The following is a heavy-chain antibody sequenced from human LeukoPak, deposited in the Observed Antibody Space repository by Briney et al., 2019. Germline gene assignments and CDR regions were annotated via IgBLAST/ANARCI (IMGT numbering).Heavy chain of an antibody. CDR3: ARERWLLPDY. Sequence: GGSLRLSCGGSGFIVSGSYKSWVRQAPGKGLEWVSMIYTDGRIYYADSVKGRFTISRDNSKNTLFLQMSRLRAEDTAVYYCARERWLLPDYWGQGTLVTVSS. D-gene: IGHD5-24*01. V-gene: IGHV3-66*02. CDR1: GFIVSGSY. J-gene: IGHJ4*02. CDR2: IYTDGRI.